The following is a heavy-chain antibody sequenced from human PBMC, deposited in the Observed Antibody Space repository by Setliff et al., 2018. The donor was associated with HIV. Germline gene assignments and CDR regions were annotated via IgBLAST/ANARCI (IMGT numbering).Heavy chain of an antibody. V-gene: IGHV1-69*13. CDR2: IIPIFGTA. J-gene: IGHJ4*02. CDR3: ARDPVSDNSATPYYFDY. Sequence: SVKVSCKASGYTFTSYAMHWVRQAPGQGLEWMGGIIPIFGTANYDQRFQGRVTITADETTSTAYMELSSLRSEDTAVYFCARDPVSDNSATPYYFDYWGQGTLVTVSS. D-gene: IGHD2-21*01. CDR1: GYTFTSYA.